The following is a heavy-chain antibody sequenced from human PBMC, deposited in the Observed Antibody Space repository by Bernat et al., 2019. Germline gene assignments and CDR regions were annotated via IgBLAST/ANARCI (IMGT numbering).Heavy chain of an antibody. CDR2: IKSKTDGGTT. J-gene: IGHJ6*03. Sequence: EVQLVESGGGLVKPGGSLRLSCAASGFTFSNAWMSWVRQAPGKGLEWVGRIKSKTDGGTTDYAATVKGRFTISRDDSKNTLYLQMNSLKTEDTAVYYCTTAQNDCGDYVPYYYSMDVWGKGTTVTVSS. D-gene: IGHD4-17*01. CDR1: GFTFSNAW. CDR3: TTAQNDCGDYVPYYYSMDV. V-gene: IGHV3-15*01.